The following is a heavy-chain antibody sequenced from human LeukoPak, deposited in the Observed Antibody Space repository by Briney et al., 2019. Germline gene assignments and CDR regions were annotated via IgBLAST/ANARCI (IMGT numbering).Heavy chain of an antibody. CDR3: ARSPRYCSGGTCYSIYFQH. J-gene: IGHJ1*01. CDR2: ISGSGATT. CDR1: GFTFSSYP. V-gene: IGHV3-23*01. D-gene: IGHD2-15*01. Sequence: GGSLRLSCAASGFTFSSYPMSWARRAPGKGLEWVSGISGSGATTYYADSVKGRFTISRDNSKNMLYVQMNSLRDEDTAVYYCARSPRYCSGGTCYSIYFQHWGQGTLVTVPS.